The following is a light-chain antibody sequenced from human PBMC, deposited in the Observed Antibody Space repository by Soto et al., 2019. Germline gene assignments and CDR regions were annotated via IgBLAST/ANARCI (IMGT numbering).Light chain of an antibody. CDR3: QRET. CDR1: QRVSSY. J-gene: IGKJ1*01. Sequence: EIVLTQSPATLSLSPGERATLSCRASQRVSSYLAWYQQKPGQAPRLLIYDASNRATGIPARFSGSGSGTDFTLTISSLEPEDFAVYYCQRETFGQGTKVEIK. V-gene: IGKV3-11*01. CDR2: DAS.